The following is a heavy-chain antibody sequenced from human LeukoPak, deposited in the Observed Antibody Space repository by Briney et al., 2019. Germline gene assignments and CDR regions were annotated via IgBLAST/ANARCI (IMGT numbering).Heavy chain of an antibody. V-gene: IGHV3-11*01. CDR1: GFTFSDYY. Sequence: GGSLRLSCAASGFTFSDYYMSWIRQAPGKGLEWVSYISSSGSTIYYADSVKGRFTISRDNAKNSLYLQMNSLRAEDMAVYYCARDLEAVAGYFDYWGQGTLVTVSS. CDR2: ISSSGSTI. D-gene: IGHD6-19*01. CDR3: ARDLEAVAGYFDY. J-gene: IGHJ4*02.